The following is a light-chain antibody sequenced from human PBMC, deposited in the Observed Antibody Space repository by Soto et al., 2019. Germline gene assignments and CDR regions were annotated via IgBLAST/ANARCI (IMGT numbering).Light chain of an antibody. CDR3: QQYGSSPRT. CDR1: QSVSSSY. J-gene: IGKJ1*01. Sequence: EIVLTQSPGTLSLPPGERATLSCRVSQSVSSSYLAWYQQKPGQAPRLLIYGASSRATGIPDRLSGSGSGTDFTLTISRLEPEDFAVYYCQQYGSSPRTFGQGTKVEIK. CDR2: GAS. V-gene: IGKV3-20*01.